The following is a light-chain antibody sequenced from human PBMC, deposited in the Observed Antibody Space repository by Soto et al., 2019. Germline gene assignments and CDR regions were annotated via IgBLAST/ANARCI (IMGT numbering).Light chain of an antibody. J-gene: IGKJ1*01. CDR3: QQSYSTPRT. CDR1: QTIAKY. V-gene: IGKV1-39*01. CDR2: TAS. Sequence: DIPMTQSPSSLSASVGDRVTITCRASQTIAKYLNWYQQKPGKAPTLLIYTASTLQTGVPSRFSGTGSGTDFTLTISSLQPEDSATYYCQQSYSTPRTFGQGTKVEIK.